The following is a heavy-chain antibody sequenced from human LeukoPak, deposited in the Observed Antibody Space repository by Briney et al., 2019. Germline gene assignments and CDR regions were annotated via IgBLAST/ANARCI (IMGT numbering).Heavy chain of an antibody. J-gene: IGHJ5*01. CDR2: IFVRNGDT. D-gene: IGHD2-15*01. CDR1: GFTFSNYS. Sequence: GGSLRLSCAASGFTFSNYSVTSVREAPGKGLEWVSTIFVRNGDTYYTDSVKGRVTISRDIYKNTVSLQMRSLRGEDTAVYYCAKYGVVLPPGSHIPHWFDFWGQGSLVTVSS. V-gene: IGHV3-23*01. CDR3: AKYGVVLPPGSHIPHWFDF.